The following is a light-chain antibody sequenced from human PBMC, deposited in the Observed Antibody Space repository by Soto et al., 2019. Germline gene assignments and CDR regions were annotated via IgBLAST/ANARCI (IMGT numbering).Light chain of an antibody. CDR3: SSKTSSNTVV. CDR2: DVT. Sequence: QSVVTQPASVSGSPGQSITISCTGTSSDVGGYNYVSWYQQHTGKAPKLMIYDVTNRPSGVSDRFSGSKSGNTASLTISGLQPEDEADYFCSSKTSSNTVVFGGGTKLTVL. V-gene: IGLV2-14*03. J-gene: IGLJ2*01. CDR1: SSDVGGYNY.